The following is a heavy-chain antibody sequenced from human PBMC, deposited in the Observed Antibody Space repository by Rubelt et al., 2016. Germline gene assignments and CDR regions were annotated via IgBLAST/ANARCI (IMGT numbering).Heavy chain of an antibody. J-gene: IGHJ4*02. CDR2: IYYSGST. D-gene: IGHD5-24*01. V-gene: IGHV4-39*01. Sequence: QLQLQESGPGLVKPSETLSLTCTVSGGSISSSSYYWGWIRQPPGKGLEWIGSIYYSGSTYYNPSLKSRVTISVDTSKNHLPLRLGAVTAADKAVYYGARRQRWLQFLDDWGQGTLVTVSS. CDR3: ARRQRWLQFLDD. CDR1: GGSISSSSYY.